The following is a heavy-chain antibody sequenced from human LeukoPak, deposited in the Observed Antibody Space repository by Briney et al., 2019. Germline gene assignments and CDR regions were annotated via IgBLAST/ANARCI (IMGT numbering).Heavy chain of an antibody. D-gene: IGHD2-2*01. Sequence: SETLSLTCAVYGGSFSGYYWSWIRQPPGKGLEWIGEINHSGSTNYNPSLKSRVTISVDTSKNQFSLKLSSVTAADTAVYYCARVIVVVPAAICWFDPWGQGTLVTVSP. CDR1: GGSFSGYY. CDR2: INHSGST. CDR3: ARVIVVVPAAICWFDP. J-gene: IGHJ5*02. V-gene: IGHV4-34*01.